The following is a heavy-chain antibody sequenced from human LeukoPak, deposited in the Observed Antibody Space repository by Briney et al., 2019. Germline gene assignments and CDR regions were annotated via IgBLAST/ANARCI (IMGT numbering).Heavy chain of an antibody. Sequence: SETLSLTYTVSGGSINNYYCSWIRQPAGKGLEWIGRIFSRGSTNYNPSLGSRVTMSVDTSKNQLSLRLSSVAAADTAVYYCARDQGIVESGKVSDYWGQGTLVTVSS. CDR2: IFSRGST. CDR3: ARDQGIVESGKVSDY. V-gene: IGHV4-4*07. CDR1: GGSINNYY. J-gene: IGHJ4*02. D-gene: IGHD6-19*01.